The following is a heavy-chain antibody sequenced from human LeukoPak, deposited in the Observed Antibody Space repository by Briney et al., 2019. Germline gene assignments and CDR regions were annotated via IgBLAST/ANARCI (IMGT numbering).Heavy chain of an antibody. J-gene: IGHJ6*02. CDR3: VRGYSFGPYGMDV. CDR2: ISDSGGST. Sequence: GGSLRLSCAASGFTFSSYVMRWVRQAPGKGLEYVSAISDSGGSTYYADSVKGRFTISRDNSKNTLYLQMSSLRAEDTAVYFCVRGYSFGPYGMDVWGQGTRSPSP. V-gene: IGHV3-64D*09. D-gene: IGHD2-15*01. CDR1: GFTFSSYV.